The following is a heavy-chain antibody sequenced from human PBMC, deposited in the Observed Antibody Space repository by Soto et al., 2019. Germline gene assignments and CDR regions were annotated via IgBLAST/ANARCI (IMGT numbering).Heavy chain of an antibody. V-gene: IGHV1-3*01. J-gene: IGHJ6*04. Sequence: ASVKVSCKASGYTFTSYAMHWVRQAPGQRLEWMGWINAGNGNTKYSQKFQGRVTITRDTSASTAYMELSSLRSEDTAVYYCACDYCGSYLGSYYYYGMDVWGKGTTVTVSS. CDR1: GYTFTSYA. D-gene: IGHD1-26*01. CDR2: INAGNGNT. CDR3: ACDYCGSYLGSYYYYGMDV.